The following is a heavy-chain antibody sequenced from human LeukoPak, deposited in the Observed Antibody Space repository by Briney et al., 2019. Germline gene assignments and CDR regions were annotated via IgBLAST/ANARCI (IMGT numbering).Heavy chain of an antibody. J-gene: IGHJ6*03. V-gene: IGHV3-30*01. CDR1: GFTFSSYA. CDR3: ARVYYDFWSGFPQVHYYYMDV. D-gene: IGHD3-3*01. CDR2: ISYDGSNK. Sequence: PGGSLRLSCAASGFTFSSYAMHWVRQAPGKGLEWVAVISYDGSNKYYADSVKGRFTISRDNSKNTLYLQMNSLRAEDTAVYYCARVYYDFWSGFPQVHYYYMDVWGKGTTVTVSS.